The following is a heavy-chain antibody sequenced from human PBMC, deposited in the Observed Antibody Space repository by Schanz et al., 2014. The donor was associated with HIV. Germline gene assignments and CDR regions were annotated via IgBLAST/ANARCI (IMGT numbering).Heavy chain of an antibody. Sequence: VHVVESGGGPVKPGGSLRLSCAASGFTFSSYGMHWVRQAPGKGLEWVEVISYDGSNKYYADSVKGRFTISRDNSKNTLYLQMNSLRAEDTAVYYCAKDRITGTTGVPYYYYGMDVWGQGTTVTVSS. J-gene: IGHJ6*02. D-gene: IGHD1-7*01. CDR2: ISYDGSNK. V-gene: IGHV3-30*18. CDR3: AKDRITGTTGVPYYYYGMDV. CDR1: GFTFSSYG.